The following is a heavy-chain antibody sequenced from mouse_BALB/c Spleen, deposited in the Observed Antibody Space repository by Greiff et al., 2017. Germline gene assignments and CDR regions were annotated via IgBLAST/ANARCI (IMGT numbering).Heavy chain of an antibody. V-gene: IGHV1-7*01. CDR1: GYTFTSYW. CDR3: ARDDGYSFAY. J-gene: IGHJ3*01. Sequence: QVQLQQSGAELAKPGASVKMSCKASGYTFTSYWMHWVKQRPGQGLEWIGYINPSTGYTEYNQKFKDKATLTADKSSSTAYMQLSSLTSEDTAVYYCARDDGYSFAYWGQGTLVTVSA. D-gene: IGHD2-3*01. CDR2: INPSTGYT.